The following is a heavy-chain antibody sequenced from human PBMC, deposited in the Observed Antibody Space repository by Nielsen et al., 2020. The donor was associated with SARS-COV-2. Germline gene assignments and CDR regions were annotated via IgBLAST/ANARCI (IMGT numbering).Heavy chain of an antibody. CDR1: GYTFTDYY. D-gene: IGHD3/OR15-3a*01. V-gene: IGHV1-2*06. CDR3: ARARATIFGLVMSYGMDV. J-gene: IGHJ6*02. CDR2: INPYSGGT. Sequence: ASVKVSCKASGYTFTDYYIHWVRQAPGQGLEWMGRINPYSGGTNYAQTFQGTVTMTRDASISTVYMELTSDDTAVYYCARARATIFGLVMSYGMDVWGQGTTVAVSS.